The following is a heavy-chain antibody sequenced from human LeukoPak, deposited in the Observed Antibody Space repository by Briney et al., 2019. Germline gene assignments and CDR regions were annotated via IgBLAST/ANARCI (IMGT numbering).Heavy chain of an antibody. CDR3: ARAAGYSSGWYLDY. D-gene: IGHD6-19*01. J-gene: IGHJ4*02. CDR1: GGSVSSGSYY. CDR2: IYYSGST. Sequence: PSETLSLTCTVSGGSVSSGSYYWSWIRQPPGKGLEWIGYIYYSGSTNYNPSLKSRVTISVDTSKNQFSLKLSSVTAADTAVYYCARAAGYSSGWYLDYWGQGTLVTVSS. V-gene: IGHV4-61*01.